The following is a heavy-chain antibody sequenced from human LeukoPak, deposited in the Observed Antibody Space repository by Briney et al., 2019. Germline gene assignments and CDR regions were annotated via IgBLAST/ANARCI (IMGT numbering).Heavy chain of an antibody. CDR2: IYTSGST. J-gene: IGHJ4*02. V-gene: IGHV4-4*07. CDR3: TRAREPLIYTYYFDY. D-gene: IGHD1-14*01. Sequence: PSEALSLTCTVSGGSISSYYWSWIRQPAGKGLEWIGRIYTSGSTNYNPSLKSRVTMSVDTSKNQFSLKLSSVTAADTAVYYCTRAREPLIYTYYFDYWGQGTLVTVSS. CDR1: GGSISSYY.